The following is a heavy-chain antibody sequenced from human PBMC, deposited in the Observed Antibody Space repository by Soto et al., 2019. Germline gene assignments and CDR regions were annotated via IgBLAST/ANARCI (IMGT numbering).Heavy chain of an antibody. CDR2: ISAYNGNT. J-gene: IGHJ5*02. V-gene: IGHV1-18*01. Sequence: QVQLVQSGAEVKKPGASVKVSCKASGYTFTSYGISWVRQAPGQGLEWLGWISAYNGNTNYAQKLQGRVTMTTDTSTSTAYMELRSLRSDDTAVYYCARDRMDIVVVAQGFDPWGQGTLVTVSS. CDR1: GYTFTSYG. D-gene: IGHD2-2*03. CDR3: ARDRMDIVVVAQGFDP.